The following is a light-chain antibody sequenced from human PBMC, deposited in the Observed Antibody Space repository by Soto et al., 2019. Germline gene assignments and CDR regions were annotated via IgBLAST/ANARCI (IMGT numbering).Light chain of an antibody. Sequence: SLLTQSPGSLSLSPGEGATLSCRSSQNVISNYLAWYQKKPGQAPRLLIYGASSRATGIPDRFSGSGSGTDFTLTISRLEPEDFAVYYCQKYDTAPYSFGQGTKLEIK. CDR3: QKYDTAPYS. J-gene: IGKJ2*03. CDR2: GAS. CDR1: QNVISNY. V-gene: IGKV3-20*01.